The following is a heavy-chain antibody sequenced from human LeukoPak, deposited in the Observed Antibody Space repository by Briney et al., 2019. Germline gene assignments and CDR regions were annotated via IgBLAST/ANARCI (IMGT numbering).Heavy chain of an antibody. Sequence: EASVKVSFKASGYTFTDYYMHWVRQAPGQGLEWMGWINSTSGGTTYERKFHGGVTMTWDASISTADMELCGMRSDDTAVYYCGRMLVIEAAELGFDHWGQGTLVTVSS. CDR1: GYTFTDYY. CDR3: GRMLVIEAAELGFDH. D-gene: IGHD6-13*01. CDR2: INSTSGGT. J-gene: IGHJ4*02. V-gene: IGHV1-2*02.